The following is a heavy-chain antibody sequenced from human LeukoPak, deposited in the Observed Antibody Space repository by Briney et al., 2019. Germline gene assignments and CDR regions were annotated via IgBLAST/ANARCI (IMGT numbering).Heavy chain of an antibody. Sequence: SETLSLTCAVYGGSFGGYYWSWIRQPPGKGLEWIGEINHSGSTNYNPSLKSRVTISVDTSKNQFSLKLSSVTAADTAVYYCARAQAAAGVDYWGQGTLVTVSS. V-gene: IGHV4-34*01. J-gene: IGHJ4*02. D-gene: IGHD6-13*01. CDR3: ARAQAAAGVDY. CDR2: INHSGST. CDR1: GGSFGGYY.